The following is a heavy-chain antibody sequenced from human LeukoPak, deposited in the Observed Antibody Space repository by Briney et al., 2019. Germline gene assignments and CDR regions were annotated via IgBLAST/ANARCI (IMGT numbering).Heavy chain of an antibody. CDR2: IHYSGSA. J-gene: IGHJ5*02. V-gene: IGHV4-59*01. CDR1: NGPTNTYQ. CDR3: ARAPSGPNWFDP. D-gene: IGHD3-3*01. Sequence: SETLSLTCTGSNGPTNTYQWTWIRQPPGWGLEWLGNIHYSGSANYNPPLKSRVIISLDTSKNQFSLKLSPVTAADTAVYYCARAPSGPNWFDPWGQGTLVTVSS.